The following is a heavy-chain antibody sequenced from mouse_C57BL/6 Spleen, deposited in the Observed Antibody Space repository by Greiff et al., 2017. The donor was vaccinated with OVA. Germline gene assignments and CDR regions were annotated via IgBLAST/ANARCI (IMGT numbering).Heavy chain of an antibody. Sequence: VQLQQSGAELVMPGASVKLSCKASGYTFTSYWMHWVKQRPGQGLEWIGEIDPSDSYTNYNQKFKGKSTLTVDKSSSTAYMQLSSLTSEDSAVYDCARKRGNSYYFDYWGQGTTLTVSS. J-gene: IGHJ2*01. V-gene: IGHV1-69*01. CDR1: GYTFTSYW. CDR3: ARKRGNSYYFDY. D-gene: IGHD2-1*01. CDR2: IDPSDSYT.